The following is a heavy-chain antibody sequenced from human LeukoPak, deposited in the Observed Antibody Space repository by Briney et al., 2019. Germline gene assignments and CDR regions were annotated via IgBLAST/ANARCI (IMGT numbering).Heavy chain of an antibody. J-gene: IGHJ5*02. Sequence: GGSLRLSCAASGFTFSSYWTSWVRQAPGKGLEWVANIKQDGSEKYYVDSVKGRFTISRDNAKNSLYLQMNSLRAEDTAVYYCARDRYCSGGSCPQHFNWFDPWGQGTLVTVSS. V-gene: IGHV3-7*01. CDR1: GFTFSSYW. CDR2: IKQDGSEK. D-gene: IGHD2-15*01. CDR3: ARDRYCSGGSCPQHFNWFDP.